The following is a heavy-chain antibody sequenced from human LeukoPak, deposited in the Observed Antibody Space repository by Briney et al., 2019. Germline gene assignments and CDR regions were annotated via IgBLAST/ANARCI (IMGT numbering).Heavy chain of an antibody. V-gene: IGHV3-9*01. CDR1: GFTFDDYA. CDR3: AKDKLKVPYGDYVYYYGMDV. J-gene: IGHJ6*02. D-gene: IGHD4-17*01. CDR2: ISWNSGSI. Sequence: GGSLRLSCAASGFTFDDYAMHWVRQAPGKGLEWVSGISWNSGSIGYADSVKGRFTIPRDNAKNSLYLQMNSLRAEDTALYYCAKDKLKVPYGDYVYYYGMDVWGQGTTVTVSS.